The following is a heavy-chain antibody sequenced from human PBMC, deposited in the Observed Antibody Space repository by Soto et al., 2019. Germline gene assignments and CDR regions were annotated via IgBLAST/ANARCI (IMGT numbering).Heavy chain of an antibody. J-gene: IGHJ6*04. CDR1: GWSFGGYY. V-gene: IGHV4-34*01. CDR3: ARVMVRQLGRPDYYYYYAMDV. Sequence: AETLSLTCAVYGWSFGGYYWRWVRQPPGKGLEWIGEINHSGRPNYNPSLKSRVTISGDTSNNLFSLKMSSVTAAGTAVYYCARVMVRQLGRPDYYYYYAMDVWGKGTTVT. D-gene: IGHD6-6*01. CDR2: INHSGRP.